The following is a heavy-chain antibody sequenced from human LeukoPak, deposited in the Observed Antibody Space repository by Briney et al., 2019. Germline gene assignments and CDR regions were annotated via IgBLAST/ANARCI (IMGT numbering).Heavy chain of an antibody. Sequence: GGSLRRSCAASGFTFSTYAMTWVRQAPGKGLEWVSTIGGSGSPSSASYADSVKGRFTISSDKSKDTLYLLINSLRADDTAIYYCAKNVLGMRAFDIWGQGTMVTVSS. CDR2: IGGSGSPSSA. J-gene: IGHJ3*02. CDR3: AKNVLGMRAFDI. V-gene: IGHV3-23*01. CDR1: GFTFSTYA. D-gene: IGHD3-16*01.